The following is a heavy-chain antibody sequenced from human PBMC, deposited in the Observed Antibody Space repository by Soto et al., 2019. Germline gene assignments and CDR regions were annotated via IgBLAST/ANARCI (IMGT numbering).Heavy chain of an antibody. V-gene: IGHV3-30-3*01. CDR1: GFTFSSWA. Sequence: LRPDGGGVGFTFSSWATPCLCQTPGKGLEWVAVISYDGSNKYYADSVKGRFTISRDNSKNTLYLQMNSLRAEDTAVYYCVPSWEPFGGVIAPLSYRRQGT. CDR3: VPSWEPFGGVIAPLSY. D-gene: IGHD3-16*02. CDR2: ISYDGSNK. J-gene: IGHJ4*02.